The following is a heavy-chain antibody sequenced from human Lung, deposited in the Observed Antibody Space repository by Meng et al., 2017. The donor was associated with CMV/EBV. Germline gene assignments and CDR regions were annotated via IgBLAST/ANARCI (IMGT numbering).Heavy chain of an antibody. CDR1: GGSFSGYY. J-gene: IGHJ6*02. D-gene: IGHD3-3*01. CDR2: INHSGST. V-gene: IGHV4-34*01. Sequence: SETLSLXCAVYGGSFSGYYWSWIRQPPGKGLEWIGEINHSGSTNYTPSLKSRVTISVDTSKNQFSLKLSSVTAADTAVYYCARTTYDFWSGIYYYYYYGMDVWGQGTTVTVSS. CDR3: ARTTYDFWSGIYYYYYYGMDV.